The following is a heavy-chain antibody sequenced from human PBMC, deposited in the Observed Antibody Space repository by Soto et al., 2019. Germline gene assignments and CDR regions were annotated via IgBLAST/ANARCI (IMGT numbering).Heavy chain of an antibody. CDR2: IYSGGST. CDR1: GFTVSSNY. J-gene: IGHJ1*01. V-gene: IGHV3-53*01. D-gene: IGHD6-13*01. Sequence: GGSLRLSCAASGFTVSSNYMSWVRQAPGKGLEWVSVIYSGGSTYYADSVKGRFTISRDNSKNTLYLQMNSLRAEDTAVYYCASHGIAAAEYFQHWGQGTLVTVSS. CDR3: ASHGIAAAEYFQH.